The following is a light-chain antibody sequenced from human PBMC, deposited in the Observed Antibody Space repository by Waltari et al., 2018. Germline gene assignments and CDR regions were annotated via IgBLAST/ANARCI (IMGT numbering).Light chain of an antibody. CDR2: DVT. Sequence: QSALTQPASVSGSPGQSITISCTGTSSDVGGYNFVSWYQQHPGKVPKLIIYDVTNRPSGVSNAFSGSKSGNTASLTISGLQAEDEADYYCSSYTTSSTYVFGTGTKVTVL. CDR1: SSDVGGYNF. CDR3: SSYTTSSTYV. J-gene: IGLJ1*01. V-gene: IGLV2-14*03.